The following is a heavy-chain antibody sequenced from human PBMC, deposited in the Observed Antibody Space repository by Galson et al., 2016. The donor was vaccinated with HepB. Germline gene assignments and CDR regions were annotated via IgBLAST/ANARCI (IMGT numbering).Heavy chain of an antibody. Sequence: ETLSLTCAVSGDSISNHYWWAWIRQSPEKGLEWIGEIYQTGTAHLDPSFTNRATMSVDKSKNQISLRLASVTAADTAVYYCARGTLGTTASMSFDYWGQGTLVSVSS. D-gene: IGHD1-26*01. CDR1: GDSISNHYW. J-gene: IGHJ4*02. V-gene: IGHV4-4*02. CDR2: IYQTGTA. CDR3: ARGTLGTTASMSFDY.